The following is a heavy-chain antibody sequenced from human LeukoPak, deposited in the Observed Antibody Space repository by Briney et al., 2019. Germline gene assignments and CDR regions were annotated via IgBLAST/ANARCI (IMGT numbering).Heavy chain of an antibody. CDR1: AYTFTSYY. J-gene: IGHJ4*02. CDR2: INPSAGST. D-gene: IGHD3-10*01. Sequence: ASVKVSCKASAYTFTSYYLHWVRQAPGQGLEWMGIINPSAGSTSYAQKFQGRVTLTRDMSTSTVYMEVSSLRSEDTAVYYCARDLRFGVLSFLPFDYWGQGTLVTVSS. V-gene: IGHV1-46*01. CDR3: ARDLRFGVLSFLPFDY.